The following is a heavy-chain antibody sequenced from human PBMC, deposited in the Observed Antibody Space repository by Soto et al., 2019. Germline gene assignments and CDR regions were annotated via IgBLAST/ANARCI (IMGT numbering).Heavy chain of an antibody. CDR2: MSHSGGT. Sequence: QVQLQQWGAGLLKPSETLSLTCAVYGGSVSSGSYYWSWIRQPPGKGLEWIGEMSHSGGTHFNPSLKSRVTISVDTSKNQFSLKMSFVTAADTALYYCARVERGTATTVVDAFDIWAQGQWSPSLQ. D-gene: IGHD1-1*01. CDR1: GGSVSSGSYY. CDR3: ARVERGTATTVVDAFDI. V-gene: IGHV4-34*01. J-gene: IGHJ3*02.